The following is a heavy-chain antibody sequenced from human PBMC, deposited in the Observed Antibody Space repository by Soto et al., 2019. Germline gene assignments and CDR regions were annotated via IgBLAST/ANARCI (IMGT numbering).Heavy chain of an antibody. D-gene: IGHD4-17*01. V-gene: IGHV1-69*12. CDR2: IIPVFGTA. CDR3: ARGDATKIVVTTYYGMDV. J-gene: IGHJ6*02. Sequence: QVQLVQSGAEVKKPGPSVKVSCNASGGSLSNYGISWVRQAPGQGLEWMGGIIPVFGTANYAQKFQGRVTITADESTSIVYMDVTSLRSEDTAVYYCARGDATKIVVTTYYGMDVWGQGTTVTVSS. CDR1: GGSLSNYG.